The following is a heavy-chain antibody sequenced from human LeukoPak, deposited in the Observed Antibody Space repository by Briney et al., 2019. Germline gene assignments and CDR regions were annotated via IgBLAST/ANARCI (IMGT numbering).Heavy chain of an antibody. Sequence: GGSLRLTCAASGFTFSSYSMNWVRQAPGKGLEWVSYISSSSSTIYYADSVKGRFTNSRDNAKNSLYLQMNSLRAEDTAVYYCARDFKVVVTTEYWGQGTLVTVSS. V-gene: IGHV3-48*01. D-gene: IGHD3-22*01. CDR2: ISSSSSTI. CDR3: ARDFKVVVTTEY. CDR1: GFTFSSYS. J-gene: IGHJ4*02.